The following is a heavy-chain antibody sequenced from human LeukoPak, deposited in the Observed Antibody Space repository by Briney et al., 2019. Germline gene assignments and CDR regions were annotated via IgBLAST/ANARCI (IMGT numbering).Heavy chain of an antibody. CDR3: ARDHIIAARLVYYYYGMDV. Sequence: ASVKVSCKASGYTFTSYYMHWVRQAPGQGSEWMGIINPSGGSTSYAQKFQGRVTMTRDTSTSTVYMELSSLRSEDTAVYYCARDHIIAARLVYYYYGMDVWGQGTTVTVSS. CDR1: GYTFTSYY. V-gene: IGHV1-46*01. J-gene: IGHJ6*02. D-gene: IGHD6-6*01. CDR2: INPSGGST.